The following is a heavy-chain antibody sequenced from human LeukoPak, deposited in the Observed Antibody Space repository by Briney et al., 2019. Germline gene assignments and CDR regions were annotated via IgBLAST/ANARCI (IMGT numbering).Heavy chain of an antibody. Sequence: GGSLRLSCAASGFTFSSYWMSWVRQAPGKGLEWVANIKQDGSEKYYVDSVKGRFTISRDNAKNSLYLQMNSLRAEDTAVYYCARDLDSFGPGYFDYWGQGTLVTVSS. D-gene: IGHD5-18*01. CDR1: GFTFSSYW. CDR2: IKQDGSEK. V-gene: IGHV3-7*01. CDR3: ARDLDSFGPGYFDY. J-gene: IGHJ4*02.